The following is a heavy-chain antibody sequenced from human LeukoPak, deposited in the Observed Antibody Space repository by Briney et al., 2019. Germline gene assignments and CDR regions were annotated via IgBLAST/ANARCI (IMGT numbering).Heavy chain of an antibody. D-gene: IGHD3-3*01. Sequence: GGSLRLSCAASGFTFSNYAMTWVRQAPGKGLEWVSTISGGGSTTYYADSVKGRFTISRDSSKNTLHLQMNSLRAEDTAVYYCAKVSPDFWSGYTINYFDYWGQGALVTVSS. V-gene: IGHV3-23*01. J-gene: IGHJ4*02. CDR3: AKVSPDFWSGYTINYFDY. CDR1: GFTFSNYA. CDR2: ISGGGSTT.